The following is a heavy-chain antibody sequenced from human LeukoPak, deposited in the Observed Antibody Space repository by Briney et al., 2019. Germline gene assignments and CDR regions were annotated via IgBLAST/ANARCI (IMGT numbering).Heavy chain of an antibody. V-gene: IGHV1-2*02. CDR2: INPNSGGT. D-gene: IGHD2-21*01. CDR3: ARDRTALVVVIATEYYFDY. Sequence: ASVTVSCKASGYTFTGYYMHWVRQAPGQGLEWMGWINPNSGGTNYAQKFQGRVTMTRDTSISTAYMELSRLRSDDTAVYYCARDRTALVVVIATEYYFDYWGQGTMVTVSS. J-gene: IGHJ4*02. CDR1: GYTFTGYY.